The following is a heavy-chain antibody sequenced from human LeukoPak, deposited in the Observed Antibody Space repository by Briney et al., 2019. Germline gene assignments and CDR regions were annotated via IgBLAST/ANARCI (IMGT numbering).Heavy chain of an antibody. V-gene: IGHV4-59*01. J-gene: IGHJ4*02. D-gene: IGHD3-22*01. CDR2: IYYSGST. Sequence: SETLSLTCTVSGGSISSDYWSWIRQPPGKGLEWIGYIYYSGSTNYNPSLKSRVTISVDTSKNQFSLKLSSVTAADTAVYYCARATYSFDSSGYTLGYWGQGTLVTVSS. CDR1: GGSISSDY. CDR3: ARATYSFDSSGYTLGY.